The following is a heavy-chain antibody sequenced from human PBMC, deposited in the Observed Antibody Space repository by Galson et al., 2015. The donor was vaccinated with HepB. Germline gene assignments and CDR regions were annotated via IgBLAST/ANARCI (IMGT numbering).Heavy chain of an antibody. CDR3: ARGGYSGTPGGTYNWFDP. J-gene: IGHJ5*02. Sequence: SVKVSCKASGGTFSSYAISWVRQAPGQGLEWMGGIIPIFGTANYAQKFQGRVTITADESTSTAYMELSSLRSEDTAVYYCARGGYSGTPGGTYNWFDPWGQGTLVTVSS. CDR1: GGTFSSYA. CDR2: IIPIFGTA. V-gene: IGHV1-69*13. D-gene: IGHD5-12*01.